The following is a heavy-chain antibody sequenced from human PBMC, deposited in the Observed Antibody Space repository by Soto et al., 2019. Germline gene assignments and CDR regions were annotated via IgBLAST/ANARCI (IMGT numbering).Heavy chain of an antibody. CDR1: GGTFSSST. CDR3: ARGGYCSDGVCYRAVDY. D-gene: IGHD2-8*01. V-gene: IGHV1-69*13. CDR2: IIPIFDTT. Sequence: SVKVSCKASGGTFSSSTISWVRQSPGQGLEWMGVIIPIFDTTNYAQKFQGRLTITADDSTSTAYMELSSLRSEDTAMYFCARGGYCSDGVCYRAVDYWGQGTLVTVSS. J-gene: IGHJ4*02.